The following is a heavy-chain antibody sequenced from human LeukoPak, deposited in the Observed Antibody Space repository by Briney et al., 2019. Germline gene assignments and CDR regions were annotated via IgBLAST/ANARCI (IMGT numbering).Heavy chain of an antibody. Sequence: QRGRCPRLSCAASGFTFSSDGMHWVRQAPRKGVGRVAVIWYDGGNKYYADSVKGRFTISRDNSKNTLYLQMNSLRAEDTAMYYCAKDRYCSGGSCYYDAFDIWGQGTMVTVSS. CDR1: GFTFSSDG. J-gene: IGHJ3*02. CDR2: IWYDGGNK. CDR3: AKDRYCSGGSCYYDAFDI. V-gene: IGHV3-30*18. D-gene: IGHD2-15*01.